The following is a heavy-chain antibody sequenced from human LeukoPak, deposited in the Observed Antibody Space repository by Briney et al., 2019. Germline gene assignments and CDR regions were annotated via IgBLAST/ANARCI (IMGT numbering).Heavy chain of an antibody. CDR2: ISSSSSTI. CDR1: GFTFSIYS. D-gene: IGHD2-2*02. V-gene: IGHV3-48*01. Sequence: GGSLRLSCAASGFTFSIYSMNWVRQAPGKGLEWVSYISSSSSTIYYADSVKGRFTISRDNAKNSLYLQMNSLRAEDTAVYYCARDGGYCSSTSCYTGASDYWGQGTLVTVSS. CDR3: ARDGGYCSSTSCYTGASDY. J-gene: IGHJ4*02.